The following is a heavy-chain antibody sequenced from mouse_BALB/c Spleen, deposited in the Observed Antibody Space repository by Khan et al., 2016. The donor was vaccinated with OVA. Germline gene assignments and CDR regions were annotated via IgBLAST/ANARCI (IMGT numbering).Heavy chain of an antibody. J-gene: IGHJ2*01. Sequence: EVQLQESGPGLVKPSQSLSLTCTVTGYSFTSDYAWNWLRQFPGNNLEWMGYISYSGRTRYNPSLKSRISITRDTSKNQFFLELNSVTTEDTATYYCARSMTITTVVATYFDYWGQGTTLTVSS. CDR1: GYSFTSDYA. D-gene: IGHD1-1*01. V-gene: IGHV3-2*02. CDR2: ISYSGRT. CDR3: ARSMTITTVVATYFDY.